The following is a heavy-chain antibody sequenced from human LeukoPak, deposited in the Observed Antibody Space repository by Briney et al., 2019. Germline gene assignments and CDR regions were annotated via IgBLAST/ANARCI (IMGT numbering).Heavy chain of an antibody. V-gene: IGHV1-46*01. CDR1: GYTFTSYY. Sequence: ASVKVSCKASGYTFTSYYMHWVRQAPGQGLEWMGIINPSGGSTSYAQKFQGRVTMTRDTSTSTVYMELSSLRSEDTAVYYCARGGGEQWLVESYYFDYWGRGTLVTVSS. J-gene: IGHJ4*02. CDR3: ARGGGEQWLVESYYFDY. D-gene: IGHD6-19*01. CDR2: INPSGGST.